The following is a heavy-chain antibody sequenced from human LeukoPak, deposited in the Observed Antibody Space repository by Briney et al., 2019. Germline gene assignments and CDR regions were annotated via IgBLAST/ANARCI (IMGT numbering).Heavy chain of an antibody. D-gene: IGHD4-17*01. J-gene: IGHJ4*02. CDR3: ARDWGRTTVTFDY. V-gene: IGHV3-7*01. CDR2: IKQDGSEK. CDR1: GFTFSSYW. Sequence: GGSLRLSCAASGFTFSSYWMSWFRQAPGKGLEWVANIKQDGSEKYYVDSVKGRFTISRDNAKNSLYLQMNSLRAEDTAVYYCARDWGRTTVTFDYWGQGTLVTVSS.